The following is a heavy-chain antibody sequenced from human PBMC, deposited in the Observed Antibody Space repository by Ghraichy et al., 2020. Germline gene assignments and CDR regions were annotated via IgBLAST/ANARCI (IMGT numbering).Heavy chain of an antibody. CDR3: ARDLGGFWRDYHYYGMDV. D-gene: IGHD3-3*01. CDR2: INPNSGGT. J-gene: IGHJ6*02. Sequence: ASVKVSCKASGYTFTGYYLHWVRQAPGQGLEWMGWINPNSGGTNYAQKFQGRVTMTRDTSITTAYMELSRLRSDDTAVYYCARDLGGFWRDYHYYGMDVWGQGTTVTVSS. V-gene: IGHV1-2*02. CDR1: GYTFTGYY.